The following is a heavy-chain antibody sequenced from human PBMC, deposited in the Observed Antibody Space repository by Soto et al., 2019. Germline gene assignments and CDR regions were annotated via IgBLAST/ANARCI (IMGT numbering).Heavy chain of an antibody. CDR3: AKSAFLLRVGHTHHYAMDV. Sequence: QVRLVESGGGVVQPGRSLRLSCAVSGFAFSSSGMHWVRQAPGKGLEWVAVISSDGSNRYYADSVKGRFTISRDNSKNTLYLQINSLRREDTGVYYCAKSAFLLRVGHTHHYAMDVWGQGTTVTVSS. D-gene: IGHD1-26*01. V-gene: IGHV3-30*18. CDR2: ISSDGSNR. J-gene: IGHJ6*02. CDR1: GFAFSSSG.